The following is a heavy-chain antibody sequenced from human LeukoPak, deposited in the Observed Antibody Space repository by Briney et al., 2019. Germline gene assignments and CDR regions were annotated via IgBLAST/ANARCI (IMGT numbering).Heavy chain of an antibody. J-gene: IGHJ3*02. Sequence: ASVKVSCKASGYTFTSYGISWVRQAPGQGLEWMGWISAYNGNTNYAQKLQGRVTMTTDTSTSKAYMELRSLRSDDTAVYYCARDTVTTLEIPSDAFDIWGQGTMVTVSS. D-gene: IGHD4-17*01. CDR1: GYTFTSYG. V-gene: IGHV1-18*01. CDR2: ISAYNGNT. CDR3: ARDTVTTLEIPSDAFDI.